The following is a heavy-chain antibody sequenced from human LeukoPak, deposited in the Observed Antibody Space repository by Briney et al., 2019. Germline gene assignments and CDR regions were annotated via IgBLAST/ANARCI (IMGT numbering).Heavy chain of an antibody. Sequence: PGGSLRLSCAASTFSFSEYPMGWVRQAPGKGPEWVSGISAGGDGTYYADPVKGRFTISRDNSKNTLFLQMNSLRAEDTAKYYCAKSLLTTATGTGRASDIWGQGTMVTVSS. CDR3: AKSLLTTATGTGRASDI. V-gene: IGHV3-23*01. CDR1: TFSFSEYP. J-gene: IGHJ3*02. D-gene: IGHD1-1*01. CDR2: ISAGGDGT.